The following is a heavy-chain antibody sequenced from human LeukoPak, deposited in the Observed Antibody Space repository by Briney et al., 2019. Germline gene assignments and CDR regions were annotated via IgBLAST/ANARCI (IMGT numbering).Heavy chain of an antibody. CDR2: IQYDESDK. V-gene: IGHV3-30*02. Sequence: GGSLRLSCAASGLTFSTSGMHWVRQAPGKGLEWVAFIQYDESDKYYADSVRGRFTISRDNSKSTLYLQMNSLRAEDTAVYYCAREGGITVAGKFDSWGEGTLVGVSS. J-gene: IGHJ4*02. CDR1: GLTFSTSG. CDR3: AREGGITVAGKFDS. D-gene: IGHD6-19*01.